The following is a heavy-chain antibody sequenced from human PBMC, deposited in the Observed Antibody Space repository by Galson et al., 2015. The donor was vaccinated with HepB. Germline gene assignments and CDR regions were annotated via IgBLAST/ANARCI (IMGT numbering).Heavy chain of an antibody. V-gene: IGHV1-2*02. Sequence: SVKVSCKASGYTFTGYYMHWVRQAPGQGLEWMGWINPNSGGTNYAQKFQGRVTMTRDTSISTAYMELSRLRSDDTAVYYCARGDTDYQLLYRVDWFDPWGQGTLVTVSS. D-gene: IGHD2-2*02. CDR3: ARGDTDYQLLYRVDWFDP. CDR2: INPNSGGT. CDR1: GYTFTGYY. J-gene: IGHJ5*02.